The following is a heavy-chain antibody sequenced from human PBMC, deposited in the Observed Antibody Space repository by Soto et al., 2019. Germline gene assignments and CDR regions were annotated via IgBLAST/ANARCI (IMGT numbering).Heavy chain of an antibody. V-gene: IGHV3-23*01. Sequence: GGSLRLSCAASGFTFSSFAMSWVRQAPGKGLEWVSSISGSVESTYYADSVKGRLSVSRDNSKNTLYLQMNSLRAEDTAVYYCAKRRAGGYYLFGCWGQGTQVTVSS. D-gene: IGHD3-10*01. CDR2: ISGSVEST. CDR3: AKRRAGGYYLFGC. J-gene: IGHJ4*02. CDR1: GFTFSSFA.